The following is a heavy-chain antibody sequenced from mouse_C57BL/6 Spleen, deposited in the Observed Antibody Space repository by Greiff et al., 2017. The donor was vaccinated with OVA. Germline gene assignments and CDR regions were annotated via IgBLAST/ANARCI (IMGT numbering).Heavy chain of an antibody. CDR1: GFTFSSYA. CDR3: AREGYYGSRYFDV. CDR2: ISDGGSYT. Sequence: EVQLVESGGGLVKPGGSLKLSCAASGFTFSSYAMSWVRQTPEKRLEWVATISDGGSYTYYPDNVKGRFTISRDNAKNNLYLQMSHLKSEDTAMYYCAREGYYGSRYFDVWGTGTTVTVSS. D-gene: IGHD1-1*01. V-gene: IGHV5-4*01. J-gene: IGHJ1*03.